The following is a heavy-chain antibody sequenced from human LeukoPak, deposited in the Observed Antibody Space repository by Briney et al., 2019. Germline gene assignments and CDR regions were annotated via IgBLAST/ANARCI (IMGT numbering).Heavy chain of an antibody. J-gene: IGHJ5*02. CDR3: ARLVGATRNWFDP. D-gene: IGHD1-26*01. CDR2: IYYSGST. V-gene: IGHV4-59*08. Sequence: SETLSLTCTVSGGSISSYYWSWIRQPPGKGLEWIGYIYYSGSTNYNPSLKSRVTISVDTSKNQFSLKLSSVTAADTAVYYCARLVGATRNWFDPWGQGTLVTVSS. CDR1: GGSISSYY.